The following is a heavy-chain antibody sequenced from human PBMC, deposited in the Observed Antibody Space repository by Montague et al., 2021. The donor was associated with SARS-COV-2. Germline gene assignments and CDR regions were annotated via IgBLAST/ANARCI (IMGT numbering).Heavy chain of an antibody. CDR2: INHSGST. J-gene: IGHJ6*02. CDR3: ARAYGNYILLFFYCYGMDD. Sequence: SETLSLTCAVYGGSFSGYYWSWIRQPPGKGLEWIGEINHSGSTNYNPSLKSRVTISVDTSKNQFSLTLSSVTAADTAFYYCARAYGNYILLFFYCYGMDDWGQGTTVTVSS. D-gene: IGHD4-11*01. V-gene: IGHV4-34*01. CDR1: GGSFSGYY.